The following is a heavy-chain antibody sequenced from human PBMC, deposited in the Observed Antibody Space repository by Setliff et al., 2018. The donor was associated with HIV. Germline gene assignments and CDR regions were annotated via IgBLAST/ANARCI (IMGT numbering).Heavy chain of an antibody. Sequence: SETLSLTCAVSGGSISSYYWSWIQQPPGKGLEWIGYIYYSGRTNYNPSLKSRVTISVDTSKNQFSLKLSSVTATDTAVYYCARDSYYYDSSGRHIRLFDYWGQGTLVTVSS. V-gene: IGHV4-59*01. CDR1: GGSISSYY. CDR2: IYYSGRT. J-gene: IGHJ4*02. D-gene: IGHD3-22*01. CDR3: ARDSYYYDSSGRHIRLFDY.